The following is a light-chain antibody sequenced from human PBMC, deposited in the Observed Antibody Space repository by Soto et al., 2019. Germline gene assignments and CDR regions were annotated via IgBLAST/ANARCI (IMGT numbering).Light chain of an antibody. V-gene: IGLV2-14*01. Sequence: QSALTQPASISGSPGQSLTIPCTATSSDIGGYKFVSWYQQHPGKTPKLIIYEDTYRPSGISERFSGSKSGNTASLTISGLQADDEGDYYCATYTATPTLIFGGATKVTVL. CDR3: ATYTATPTLI. CDR1: SSDIGGYKF. J-gene: IGLJ2*01. CDR2: EDT.